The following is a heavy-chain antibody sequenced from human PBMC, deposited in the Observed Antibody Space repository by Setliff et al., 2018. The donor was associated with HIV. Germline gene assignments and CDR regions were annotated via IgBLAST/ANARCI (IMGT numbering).Heavy chain of an antibody. CDR2: INHSGST. J-gene: IGHJ6*03. D-gene: IGHD1-26*01. V-gene: IGHV4-34*01. CDR3: ARRGSPRYYYYYMDV. CDR1: GGSFSAYY. Sequence: SETLSLTCAVYGGSFSAYYWSWIRQPPGKGLEWIGEINHSGSTNFNPSLKSRVTISVDTSKNQFSLKLSSVTAADTAVYYCARRGSPRYYYYYMDVWGKGTTVTVSS.